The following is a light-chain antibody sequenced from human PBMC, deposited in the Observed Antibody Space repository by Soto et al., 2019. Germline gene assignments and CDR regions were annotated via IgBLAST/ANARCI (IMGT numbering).Light chain of an antibody. CDR3: QQSGGSLYT. J-gene: IGKJ2*01. V-gene: IGKV3-20*01. Sequence: EVVLTQSPGTPSLSPGERATLSCRASESVRTDSLAWYQQRRGQPPRLLIFGTSSRATGIPDRFSGRGSETDFTLTITRLEPEDFAVYFCQQSGGSLYTFGQGTKVDIK. CDR2: GTS. CDR1: ESVRTDS.